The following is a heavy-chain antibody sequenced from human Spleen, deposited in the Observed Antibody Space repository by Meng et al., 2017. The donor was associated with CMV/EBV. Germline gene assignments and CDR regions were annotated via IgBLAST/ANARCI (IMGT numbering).Heavy chain of an antibody. CDR2: IYYTGST. CDR1: AGSISSRGDY. V-gene: IGHV4-31*03. J-gene: IGHJ4*02. D-gene: IGHD4-17*01. Sequence: TVSAGSISSRGDYWNWIRQHPGKGLEWIGYIYYTGSTYYNPSLKSRVAISVDTSKNQFSLKLRSVTAADTAVYYCARDFGGVTVCDHWGQGTLVTVSS. CDR3: ARDFGGVTVCDH.